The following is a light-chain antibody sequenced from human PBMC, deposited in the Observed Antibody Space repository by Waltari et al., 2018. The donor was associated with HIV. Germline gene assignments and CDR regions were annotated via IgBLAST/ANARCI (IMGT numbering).Light chain of an antibody. Sequence: QSALTQPASVSGSPGQSITISCTGSSSDGGGYNYVSWYQQHPGKAPKPMIYEVHNRPSGVSYRFSGSKSGNTASLTISGLQVEDEADYYCSSYTRTGTVVFGGGTKLTVL. CDR2: EVH. V-gene: IGLV2-14*01. CDR3: SSYTRTGTVV. J-gene: IGLJ2*01. CDR1: SSDGGGYNY.